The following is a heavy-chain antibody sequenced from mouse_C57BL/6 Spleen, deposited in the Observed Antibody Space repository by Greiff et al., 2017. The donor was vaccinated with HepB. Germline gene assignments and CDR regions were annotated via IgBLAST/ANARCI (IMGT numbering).Heavy chain of an antibody. CDR1: GYTFTDYE. D-gene: IGHD4-1*01. CDR3: TRRGLTGGMFDY. CDR2: IDPETGGT. V-gene: IGHV1-15*01. J-gene: IGHJ2*01. Sequence: QVQLKESGAELVRPGASVTLSCKASGYTFTDYEMHWVKQTPVHGLEWIGAIDPETGGTAYNQKFKGKAILTADKSSSTAYMELRSLTSEDSAVYYCTRRGLTGGMFDYWGQGTTLTVSS.